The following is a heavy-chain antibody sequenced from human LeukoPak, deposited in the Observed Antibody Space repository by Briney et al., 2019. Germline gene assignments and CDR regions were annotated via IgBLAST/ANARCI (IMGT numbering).Heavy chain of an antibody. V-gene: IGHV3-21*04. CDR2: ISSSSSYI. D-gene: IGHD3-10*01. Sequence: GGSLRLSCAASGFSFSSYSMNWVRQAPGKGLEWVSSISSSSSYIYYADSVKGRFTISRDNAKNSVYLQMNSLRAEDTAVYYCAKSRRSYGSGFNDYWGQGTLVTVSS. CDR3: AKSRRSYGSGFNDY. CDR1: GFSFSSYS. J-gene: IGHJ4*02.